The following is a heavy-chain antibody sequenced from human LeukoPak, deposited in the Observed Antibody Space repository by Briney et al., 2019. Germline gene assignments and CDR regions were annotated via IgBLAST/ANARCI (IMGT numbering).Heavy chain of an antibody. CDR2: IIPNLGTT. D-gene: IGHD3-22*01. J-gene: IGHJ4*02. CDR1: GGTSNSHA. V-gene: IGHV1-69*04. Sequence: SVTVSCKASGGTSNSHAISWVRQAPGQGLEWMGRIIPNLGTTNRAQNFQDRVTLTADKSTNTAYMELTSLTSDDTAVYYCSTTNDGGGYQWGDFFDFWGQGTLVTVSS. CDR3: STTNDGGGYQWGDFFDF.